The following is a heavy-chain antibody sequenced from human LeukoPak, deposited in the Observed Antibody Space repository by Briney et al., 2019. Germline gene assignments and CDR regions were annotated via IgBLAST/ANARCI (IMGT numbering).Heavy chain of an antibody. J-gene: IGHJ4*02. CDR1: GFTLSNYA. CDR3: AKVLRYCSGGNCYIVDY. Sequence: GGSLRLSCAASGFTLSNYAMSWVSQAPGKGLEWDSGIVGSGGRTYYADSVKGRFTISRDNSKNTLYLQMNSLRGDDTAVYYCAKVLRYCSGGNCYIVDYWGKGTLVTVSS. V-gene: IGHV3-23*01. CDR2: IVGSGGRT. D-gene: IGHD2-15*01.